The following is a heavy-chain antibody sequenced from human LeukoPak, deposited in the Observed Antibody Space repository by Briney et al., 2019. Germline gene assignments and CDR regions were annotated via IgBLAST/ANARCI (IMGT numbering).Heavy chain of an antibody. CDR2: IVVGSGNT. V-gene: IGHV1-58*02. Sequence: GASVKVSCKASGFTFTSSAMQWVRQARGQRLEWIGWIVVGSGNTNYAQKFQERVTITRDMSTSTAYMELSSLRSEDMAVYYCAARRGIAVNWFDPWGQGTLVTVSS. J-gene: IGHJ5*02. CDR3: AARRGIAVNWFDP. D-gene: IGHD6-19*01. CDR1: GFTFTSSA.